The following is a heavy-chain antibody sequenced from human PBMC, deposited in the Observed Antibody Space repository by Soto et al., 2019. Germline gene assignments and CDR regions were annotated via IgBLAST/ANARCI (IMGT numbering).Heavy chain of an antibody. V-gene: IGHV3-15*07. Sequence: EVQLEESGGGLIKPGESLTLSCAASDFILSDAWMKWVRQAPGKGLEWVGRIKSKAHGGTTDYAAPMKGRFTILRDDYRNTRYLQMNSLQTEAPAMYYCASYRDSSGLRRYDYWGQGALVTVSS. CDR3: ASYRDSSGLRRYDY. D-gene: IGHD3-22*01. CDR2: IKSKAHGGTT. J-gene: IGHJ4*02. CDR1: DFILSDAW.